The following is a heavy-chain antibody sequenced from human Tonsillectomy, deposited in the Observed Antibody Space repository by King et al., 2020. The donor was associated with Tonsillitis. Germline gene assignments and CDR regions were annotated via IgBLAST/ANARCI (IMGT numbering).Heavy chain of an antibody. J-gene: IGHJ4*02. CDR3: TRRRGCGSSSCYGYFDS. D-gene: IGHD2-2*01. CDR1: GFSFGDYA. Sequence: DVQLVESGGGLVQPGRSLRLSCTASGFSFGDYAVSWVRQAPGKGLDWVGFIRSIDYGGTTEYAASVKGRFTISRDDSRGIAYLQMNSLQTEDTAVYYCTRRRGCGSSSCYGYFDSWGPGTLVTVSS. CDR2: IRSIDYGGTT. V-gene: IGHV3-49*04.